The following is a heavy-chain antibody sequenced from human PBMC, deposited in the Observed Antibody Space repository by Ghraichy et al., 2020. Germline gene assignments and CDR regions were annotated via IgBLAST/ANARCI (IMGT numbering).Heavy chain of an antibody. D-gene: IGHD2-2*01. J-gene: IGHJ4*02. V-gene: IGHV1-69*13. CDR2: IIPIFGTA. CDR1: GGTFSSYA. CDR3: ARLGGYCSSTSCYPQYYFDY. Sequence: SVKVSCKASGGTFSSYAISWVRQAPGQGLEWMGGIIPIFGTANYAQKFQGRVTITADESTSTAYMELSSLRSEDTAVYYCARLGGYCSSTSCYPQYYFDYWGQGTLVTVSS.